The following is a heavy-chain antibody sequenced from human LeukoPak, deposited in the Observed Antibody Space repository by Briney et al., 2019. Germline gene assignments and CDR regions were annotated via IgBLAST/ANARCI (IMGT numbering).Heavy chain of an antibody. CDR2: IRSKAYGGTT. D-gene: IGHD3-3*01. V-gene: IGHV3-49*03. CDR1: GFTLGDYA. J-gene: IGHJ4*02. Sequence: GSLRLSCTASGFTLGDYAMSWFRQAPGKGLEWVGFIRSKAYGGTTEYAASVKGRFTISRDDSKSIAYLQMNSLKTEDTAVYYCTRGGVFGVDFDYWGQGTLVTVSS. CDR3: TRGGVFGVDFDY.